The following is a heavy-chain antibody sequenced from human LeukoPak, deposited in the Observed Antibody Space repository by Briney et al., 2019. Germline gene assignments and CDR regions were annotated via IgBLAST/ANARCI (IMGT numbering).Heavy chain of an antibody. CDR1: GYSITSTYW. CDR2: LHHSGST. D-gene: IGHD3-22*01. Sequence: PSETLSLTCAVSGYSITSTYWWGWIRPTPRRGLEWIGSLHHSGSTSYSPSLKSRVTISVDTSKNQFSLRLSSVTAADTAVYYCARVGGDDSTGHYSVDYWGQGTLVTVSS. V-gene: IGHV4-38-2*01. J-gene: IGHJ4*02. CDR3: ARVGGDDSTGHYSVDY.